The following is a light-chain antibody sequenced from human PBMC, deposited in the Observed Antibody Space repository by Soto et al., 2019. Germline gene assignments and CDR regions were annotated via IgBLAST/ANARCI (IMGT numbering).Light chain of an antibody. CDR1: SPNIGTSS. V-gene: IGLV1-44*01. CDR2: TTN. J-gene: IGLJ1*01. CDR3: AAWDDSLNGHV. Sequence: QSVLTQPRSASGTPGQRVTISCSGSSPNIGTSSVHWFQQLPGTAPKLLISTTNQRPSGVPERFSGSKSGTSASLAISGLQSEDEADYYCAAWDDSLNGHVFGTGTKVTVL.